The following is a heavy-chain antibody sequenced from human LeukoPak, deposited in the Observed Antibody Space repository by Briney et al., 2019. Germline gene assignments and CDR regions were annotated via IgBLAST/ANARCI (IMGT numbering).Heavy chain of an antibody. CDR2: INPDSGGT. D-gene: IGHD1-26*01. Sequence: ASVKVSCKASGYTFTGYYMQWVRQAPGQGLEWMGRINPDSGGTNYAQKLQDRVTMTRDTAITTAYMELSSLRSDDTAVYYCARGIVGATDLDYWGQGTLVTVS. CDR1: GYTFTGYY. CDR3: ARGIVGATDLDY. J-gene: IGHJ4*02. V-gene: IGHV1-2*06.